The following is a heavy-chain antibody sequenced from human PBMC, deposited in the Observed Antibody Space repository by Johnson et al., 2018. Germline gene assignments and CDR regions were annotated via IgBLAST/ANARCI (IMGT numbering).Heavy chain of an antibody. D-gene: IGHD4-17*01. CDR1: GFTFDDYA. Sequence: VQLVQSGGGLVQPGSSLRLSCAASGFTFDDYAMHWVRQAPGKGLEWVSGISWNSGSIGYADSVKGRFTISRDNAKNSLYLQMNSLRAEDTAVYYCARTHDYGDYGERASDVWGQGTTVTVSS. J-gene: IGHJ6*02. V-gene: IGHV3-9*01. CDR3: ARTHDYGDYGERASDV. CDR2: ISWNSGSI.